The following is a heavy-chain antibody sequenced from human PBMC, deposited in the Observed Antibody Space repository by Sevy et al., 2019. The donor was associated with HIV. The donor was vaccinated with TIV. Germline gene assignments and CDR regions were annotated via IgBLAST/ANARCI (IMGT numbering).Heavy chain of an antibody. CDR3: AHETFGRFES. D-gene: IGHD3-16*01. CDR2: IKGDGSEK. CDR1: GFTFSANW. J-gene: IGHJ4*02. V-gene: IGHV3-7*01. Sequence: GGSLRLSCAASGFTFSANWMNWVRQAPGKGLEWVANIKGDGSEKHYVDSVEGRFTISRDNAKNLLYLQRNSLRVEDTAVYYCAHETFGRFESWGQGTLVTVSS.